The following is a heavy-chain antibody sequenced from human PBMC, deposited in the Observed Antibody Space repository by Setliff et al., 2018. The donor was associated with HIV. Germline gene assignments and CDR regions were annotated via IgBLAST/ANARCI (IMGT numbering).Heavy chain of an antibody. V-gene: IGHV3-23*01. CDR3: TKGVQRLRPYYFDS. Sequence: PGGSLRLSCAASGFTFSSYAMSWVRQAPGKGLEWVSAISPSGGSTYYADSVRGRFTISRDNSKNTLYLQMNSLRVEDTAIYYCTKGVQRLRPYYFDSWGQGILVTVSS. CDR1: GFTFSSYA. J-gene: IGHJ4*02. D-gene: IGHD4-17*01. CDR2: ISPSGGST.